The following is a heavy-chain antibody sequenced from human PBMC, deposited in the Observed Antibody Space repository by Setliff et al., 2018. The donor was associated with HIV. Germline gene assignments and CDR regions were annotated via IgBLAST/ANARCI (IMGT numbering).Heavy chain of an antibody. Sequence: SETLSLTCTVSGGSISSSSYYWGWIRQPPGRGLQWIGSIYYRGSTYYNPSLKSRVTISVDTSKDQFSLKLRSVTAADTALYYCARGRYRSRWYASDHYYIDVWGKGTTVTVSS. CDR2: IYYRGST. D-gene: IGHD6-13*01. CDR3: ARGRYRSRWYASDHYYIDV. J-gene: IGHJ6*03. CDR1: GGSISSSSYY. V-gene: IGHV4-39*01.